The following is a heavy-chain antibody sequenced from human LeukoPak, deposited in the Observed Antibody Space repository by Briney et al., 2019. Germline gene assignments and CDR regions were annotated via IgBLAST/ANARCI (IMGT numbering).Heavy chain of an antibody. V-gene: IGHV4-59*08. CDR3: ARHGWITIFGVETNRFDP. CDR1: GGSISSYY. CDR2: IYDSGST. Sequence: PSETLSLTCTVSGGSISSYYWSWIRQPPGKGLEWIGYIYDSGSTNYNPSLKSRVTISVDTSKNQFSLKLSTVTAADTAVYYCARHGWITIFGVETNRFDPWGQGTLVTV. J-gene: IGHJ5*02. D-gene: IGHD3-3*01.